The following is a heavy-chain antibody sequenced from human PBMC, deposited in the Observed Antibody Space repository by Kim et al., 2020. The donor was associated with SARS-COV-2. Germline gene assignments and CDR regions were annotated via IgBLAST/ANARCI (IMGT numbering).Heavy chain of an antibody. CDR2: IKEDGSEE. CDR1: GFTFSSYW. Sequence: GGSLRLSCAASGFTFSSYWMTWVRQAPGKGLEWVANIKEDGSEEYYVDSVKGRFTISRDNAKNSLYLQMSSLRAEDTAVYFCARDRAAVVKTLRYFDYWGQGTLITVSS. V-gene: IGHV3-7*03. D-gene: IGHD2-15*01. CDR3: ARDRAAVVKTLRYFDY. J-gene: IGHJ4*02.